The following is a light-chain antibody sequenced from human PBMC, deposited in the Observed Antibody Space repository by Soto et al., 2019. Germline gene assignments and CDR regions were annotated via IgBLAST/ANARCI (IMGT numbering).Light chain of an antibody. J-gene: IGLJ2*01. Sequence: QAVVTQPPSVSGAPGQRVTISCTGTSSNIGTGYDVHWYQQLPGTAPKLVIFGNSNRPSGVPDRFSGSKSGASASLAITGLQVEDEGDYYCQSYDSSLTGYVVFGGGTKLTVL. CDR1: SSNIGTGYD. CDR2: GNS. V-gene: IGLV1-40*03. CDR3: QSYDSSLTGYVV.